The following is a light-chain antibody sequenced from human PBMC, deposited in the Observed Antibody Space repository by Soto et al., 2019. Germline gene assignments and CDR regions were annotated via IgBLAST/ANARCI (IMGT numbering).Light chain of an antibody. CDR2: AAS. CDR1: QDISNY. V-gene: IGKV1-27*01. J-gene: IGKJ4*01. CDR3: QHYNSAPLT. Sequence: DIQMTQSPSSLSASVGDTVTITCRASQDISNYLAWYQQRPGKVPKLLIYAASTLQSGVTSRFRGSGSGTAFTLTISYLQPEDVTTYYCQHYNSAPLTFGGGTKVEIK.